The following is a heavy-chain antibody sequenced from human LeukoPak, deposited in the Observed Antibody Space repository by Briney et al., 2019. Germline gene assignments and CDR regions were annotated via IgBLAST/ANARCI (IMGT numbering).Heavy chain of an antibody. Sequence: SETLSLTCTVSGGSISSSSYYWGWIRQPPGKGLEWIGSIYYSGSTYYNPSLKSRVTISVDTSKNQFSLKLSSVTAADTAVYYCARRAWQAPMYDSIDYWGQGTLVTVSS. CDR1: GGSISSSSYY. D-gene: IGHD3-22*01. J-gene: IGHJ4*02. V-gene: IGHV4-39*01. CDR3: ARRAWQAPMYDSIDY. CDR2: IYYSGST.